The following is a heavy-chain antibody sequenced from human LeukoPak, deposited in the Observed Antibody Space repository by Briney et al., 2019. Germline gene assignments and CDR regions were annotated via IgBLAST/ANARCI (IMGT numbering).Heavy chain of an antibody. CDR3: ARAGYYYDSSGYYLREKFDY. D-gene: IGHD3-22*01. Sequence: SVKVSCKASGYTFTSYGISWVRQAPGQGLEWMGGIIPIFGTANYAQKFQGRVTITADKSTSTAYMELSSLRSEDTAVYYCARAGYYYDSSGYYLREKFDYWGQGTLVTVSS. CDR1: GYTFTSYG. CDR2: IIPIFGTA. J-gene: IGHJ4*02. V-gene: IGHV1-69*06.